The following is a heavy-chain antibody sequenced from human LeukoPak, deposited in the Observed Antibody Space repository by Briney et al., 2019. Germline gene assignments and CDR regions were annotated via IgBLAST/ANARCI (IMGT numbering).Heavy chain of an antibody. V-gene: IGHV3-7*01. CDR1: GFTFSSYW. CDR2: INQDGSEE. CDR3: AREGCSGGSCYHNWFDP. J-gene: IGHJ5*02. Sequence: PGGSLRLSCAASGFTFSSYWMSWVRQAPGKVLEWVANINQDGSEEYYVDSVKGRFTISRDNAKNSLYLQMNSLRAEDTAVYYCAREGCSGGSCYHNWFDPWGQGTLVTVSS. D-gene: IGHD2-15*01.